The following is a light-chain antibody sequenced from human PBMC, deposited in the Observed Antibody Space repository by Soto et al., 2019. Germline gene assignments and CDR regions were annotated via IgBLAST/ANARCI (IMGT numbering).Light chain of an antibody. Sequence: DIQMTQSPSTLSASVGDRVTITCRASQSISSWLAWYQQKPGKAPKLLIYDASSLESGVPSRFGGSGCGTEFTLTISSLQPDDFATYYCQQYNSYSGYTFGQGTKLEIK. CDR1: QSISSW. J-gene: IGKJ2*01. V-gene: IGKV1-5*01. CDR2: DAS. CDR3: QQYNSYSGYT.